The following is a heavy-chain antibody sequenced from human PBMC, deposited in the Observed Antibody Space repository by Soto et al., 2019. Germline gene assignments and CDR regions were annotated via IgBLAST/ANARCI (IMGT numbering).Heavy chain of an antibody. J-gene: IGHJ6*02. CDR2: IGAADDP. CDR1: GFFFNNYD. Sequence: QLVESGGGLTQAGGSLRLSCVGSGFFFNNYDMHWVRQVRGKGLEWVSAIGAADDPYYSVSVKGRFIVSRDNAQKSLYLQMTTRRAAETAVYFGARPYTGQLPRRGDYYYALDVWGRGTKVTVSS. CDR3: ARPYTGQLPRRGDYYYALDV. V-gene: IGHV3-13*05. D-gene: IGHD2-2*01.